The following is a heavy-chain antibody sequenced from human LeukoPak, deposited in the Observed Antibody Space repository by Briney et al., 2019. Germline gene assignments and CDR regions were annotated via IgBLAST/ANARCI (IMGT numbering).Heavy chain of an antibody. CDR3: VMWTRLTNAFDI. CDR2: ISAYNGNT. J-gene: IGHJ3*02. D-gene: IGHD4/OR15-4a*01. CDR1: GYTFTSYG. V-gene: IGHV1-18*01. Sequence: GASVKVSCKASGYTFTSYGISWVRQAPGQGLEWMGWISAYNGNTNYAQKPQGRVTMTTDTSTSTAYMELRSLRSDDTAVYYCVMWTRLTNAFDIWGQGTMVTVSS.